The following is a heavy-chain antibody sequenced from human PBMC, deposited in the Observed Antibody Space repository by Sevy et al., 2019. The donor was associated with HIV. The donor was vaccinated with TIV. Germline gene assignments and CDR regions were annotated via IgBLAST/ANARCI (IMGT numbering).Heavy chain of an antibody. D-gene: IGHD6-13*01. CDR3: VRAIAADGSF. CDR1: GFTLNNYW. V-gene: IGHV3-7*01. CDR2: IKQDGSVK. Sequence: GGFLRLSCAASGFTLNNYWMNWVRQAPGKGLEWVANIKQDGSVKYYVDSVKGRFTISRDNARNLVFLQMNSLRVEDTALYYCVRAIAADGSFWGQGILVTVSS. J-gene: IGHJ4*02.